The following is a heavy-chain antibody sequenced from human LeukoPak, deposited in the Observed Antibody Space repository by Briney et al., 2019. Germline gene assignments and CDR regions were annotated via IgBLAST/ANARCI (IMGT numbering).Heavy chain of an antibody. D-gene: IGHD3-10*01. Sequence: GESLKISCKGSGYSFTSYWISWVRQMPGKGLEWMGRIDASDSYTNYSPSFQGHVTISADKSISTAYLQWSSLKASDTAMYYCARRESTMVRGVIIENDYWGQGTLVTVSS. V-gene: IGHV5-10-1*01. CDR3: ARRESTMVRGVIIENDY. CDR1: GYSFTSYW. J-gene: IGHJ4*02. CDR2: IDASDSYT.